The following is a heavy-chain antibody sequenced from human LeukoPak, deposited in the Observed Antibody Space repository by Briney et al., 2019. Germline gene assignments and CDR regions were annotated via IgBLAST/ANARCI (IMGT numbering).Heavy chain of an antibody. CDR2: MDASSTYI. J-gene: IGHJ6*03. CDR3: ARDEGYCSNLNCHAYMSI. Sequence: GGSLSLSCAASGYFFGGYSMEWVRQAAGKGLEWVPSMDASSTYIYYAYSVRGRFTISRDNAQNSLYLQMDSLRAEDTAVYYCARDEGYCSNLNCHAYMSIWGKGTTGTVSS. CDR1: GYFFGGYS. D-gene: IGHD2-2*01. V-gene: IGHV3-21*04.